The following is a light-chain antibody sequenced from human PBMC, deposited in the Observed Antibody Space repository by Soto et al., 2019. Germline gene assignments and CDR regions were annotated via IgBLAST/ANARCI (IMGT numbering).Light chain of an antibody. J-gene: IGKJ3*01. CDR3: QQYNSYSSFT. CDR2: KAS. CDR1: QSISSW. Sequence: DIQMTQSPSTLSASVGDRVTITCRASQSISSWLAWYQQKPGKAPKLLIYKASSLESGVPSRFSGSGYVTEFTLNISSLQPDDFATYYCQQYNSYSSFTFGPGTKVDIK. V-gene: IGKV1-5*03.